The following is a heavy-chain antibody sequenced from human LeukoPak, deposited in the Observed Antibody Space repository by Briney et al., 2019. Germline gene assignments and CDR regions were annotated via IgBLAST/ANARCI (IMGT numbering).Heavy chain of an antibody. V-gene: IGHV5-51*01. CDR1: GYSFTSYW. Sequence: GESLKISCKGSGYSFTSYWIGWVRQMPGKGLEWMGIIYPGDSDSRYSPSYQGQVTISADKSISTAYLQWSSLKASDTAMYYCARQGPTGTSDYYMDVWGKGTTVTVSS. J-gene: IGHJ6*03. CDR3: ARQGPTGTSDYYMDV. D-gene: IGHD1-1*01. CDR2: IYPGDSDS.